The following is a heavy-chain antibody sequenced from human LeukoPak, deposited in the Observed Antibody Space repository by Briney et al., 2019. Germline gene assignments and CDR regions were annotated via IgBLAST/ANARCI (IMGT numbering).Heavy chain of an antibody. CDR2: MNPNSGNT. CDR3: ARGRGILTGYHY. D-gene: IGHD3-9*01. CDR1: GYTFTSYD. V-gene: IGHV1-8*01. Sequence: ASVKVSCKASGYTFTSYDINWVRQATGQGLEWMGWMNPNSGNTGYAQKFQGRVTMTRNTSISTAYMELSSLRSEDTAVYYCARGRGILTGYHYWGQGTLVTVSS. J-gene: IGHJ4*02.